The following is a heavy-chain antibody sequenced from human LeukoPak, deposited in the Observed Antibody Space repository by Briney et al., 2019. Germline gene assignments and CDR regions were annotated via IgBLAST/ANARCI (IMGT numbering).Heavy chain of an antibody. Sequence: ASVTVSCKASGYTFTSYYMHWVRQAPGQGREGGGWINPNSGGTNYAQKFQGRVTMTRDTSISTAYMELSRLRSDDTAVYYCARAKSYLWGQGTLVTVSS. J-gene: IGHJ4*02. CDR2: INPNSGGT. V-gene: IGHV1-2*02. D-gene: IGHD5-18*01. CDR1: GYTFTSYY. CDR3: ARAKSYL.